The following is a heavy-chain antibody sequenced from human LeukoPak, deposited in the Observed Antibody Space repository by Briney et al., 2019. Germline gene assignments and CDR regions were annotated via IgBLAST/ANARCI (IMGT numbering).Heavy chain of an antibody. D-gene: IGHD3-22*01. CDR3: ARDRYFDSSGDCPYDAFDI. J-gene: IGHJ3*02. CDR1: GGSVTSGGYY. Sequence: PSQTLSLTCTVSGGSVTSGGYYWSWIRQPPGKGLEWIGYIDYRGSTYYNPSLKSRGSISVDRSKNQFSLKLTSVTAADTAVHYCARDRYFDSSGDCPYDAFDIWGQGTMVTVSS. V-gene: IGHV4-30-4*08. CDR2: IDYRGST.